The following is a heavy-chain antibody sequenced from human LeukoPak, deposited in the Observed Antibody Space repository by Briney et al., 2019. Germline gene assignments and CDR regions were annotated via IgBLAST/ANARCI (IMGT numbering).Heavy chain of an antibody. V-gene: IGHV3-21*01. CDR3: ARAGPTAAGTPLDY. CDR1: GFTFSSSA. J-gene: IGHJ4*02. Sequence: PGGSLRLSCAASGFTFSSSAMSWVRQVPGKGLEWVSSISSSSSYIYYADSVKGRFTISRDNAKNSLYLQMNSLRAEDTAVYYCARAGPTAAGTPLDYWGQGTLVTVSS. CDR2: ISSSSSYI. D-gene: IGHD6-13*01.